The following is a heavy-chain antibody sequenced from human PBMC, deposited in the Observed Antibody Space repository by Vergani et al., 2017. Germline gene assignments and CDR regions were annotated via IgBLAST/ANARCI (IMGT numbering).Heavy chain of an antibody. CDR1: GGSFSGYY. V-gene: IGHV4-34*01. CDR2: INHSGST. Sequence: QVQLQQWGAGLLKPSETLSLTCAVYGGSFSGYYWSWIRQPPGKGLEWIGEINHSGSTNYNPSLKRRVTISGDTSKNQCSLKLSVVSAADTAVYYCARKPLRYYDSSGYYEGPVDSWGQGTLVTVSS. J-gene: IGHJ4*02. D-gene: IGHD3-22*01. CDR3: ARKPLRYYDSSGYYEGPVDS.